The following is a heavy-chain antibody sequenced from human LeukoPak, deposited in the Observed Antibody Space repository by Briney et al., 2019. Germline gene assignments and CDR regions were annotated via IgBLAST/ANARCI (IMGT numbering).Heavy chain of an antibody. CDR3: ARLSDSSGYYYPSYFDY. CDR2: INYSGST. J-gene: IGHJ4*02. CDR1: GGSISSSSYY. V-gene: IGHV4-39*01. Sequence: SETLSLTCTVSGGSISSSSYYWGWIRQPPGKGLEWIGSINYSGSTYYNPSLKSRVTISVDTSKNQFSLKLSSVTAADTAVYYCARLSDSSGYYYPSYFDYWGQGTLVTVSS. D-gene: IGHD3-22*01.